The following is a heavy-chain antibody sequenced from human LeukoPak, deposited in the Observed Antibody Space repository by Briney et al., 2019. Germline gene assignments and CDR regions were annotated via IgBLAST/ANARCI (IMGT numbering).Heavy chain of an antibody. CDR3: AREWAGGFDY. D-gene: IGHD3-10*01. V-gene: IGHV3-30-3*01. Sequence: PGGSLRLSCAASGFTFSSYAMHWVRQAPGKGLEWVAVISYDGSNKYYADSVKGRFTISRDNSKNTLYLQMNSLRAEDTAVYYCAREWAGGFDYWGQGTLVTVSS. CDR2: ISYDGSNK. CDR1: GFTFSSYA. J-gene: IGHJ4*02.